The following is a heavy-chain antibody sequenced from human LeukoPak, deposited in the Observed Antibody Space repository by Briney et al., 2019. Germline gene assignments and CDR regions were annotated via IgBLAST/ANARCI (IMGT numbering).Heavy chain of an antibody. CDR2: ISHSGST. D-gene: IGHD3-10*01. J-gene: IGHJ6*03. CDR1: GYSISSAYS. Sequence: SETLSLTCGVSGYSISSAYSWGWIRQPPGKGLEWVGSISHSGSTYYNPSLKSRVSMSVDTSKNQFSLRLTSLTAADTAVYYCAKEVRPTLDYYYYYMDVWGKGTTVTVSS. V-gene: IGHV4-38-2*02. CDR3: AKEVRPTLDYYYYYMDV.